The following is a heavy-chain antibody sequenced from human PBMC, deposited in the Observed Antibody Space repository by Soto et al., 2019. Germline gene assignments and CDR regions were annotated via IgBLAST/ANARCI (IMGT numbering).Heavy chain of an antibody. CDR3: AASITGTTDLDY. CDR1: GFTFSSYD. V-gene: IGHV3-13*01. CDR2: IGTAGDT. D-gene: IGHD1-7*01. Sequence: RLSCAASGFTFSSYDMHWVRQITGKRLEGVSTIGTAGDTYYPDSVKGRFTISRENAKNSLYLQMNSLRAGDTAVYYCAASITGTTDLDYWGQGTLVTVSS. J-gene: IGHJ4*02.